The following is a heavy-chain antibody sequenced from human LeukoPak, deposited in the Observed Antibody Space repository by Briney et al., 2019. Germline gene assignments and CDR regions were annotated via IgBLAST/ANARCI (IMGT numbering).Heavy chain of an antibody. D-gene: IGHD1-1*01. Sequence: QAGGSLRLSCAASGFTFDDYAMHWVRQAPGKGLEWVSLISWDGGSTYYADSVKGRFTISRDNSKNSLYLQMNSLRAEDTALYYCAKEKAGNFDYWGQGTLVTVSS. V-gene: IGHV3-43D*03. CDR3: AKEKAGNFDY. CDR2: ISWDGGST. CDR1: GFTFDDYA. J-gene: IGHJ4*02.